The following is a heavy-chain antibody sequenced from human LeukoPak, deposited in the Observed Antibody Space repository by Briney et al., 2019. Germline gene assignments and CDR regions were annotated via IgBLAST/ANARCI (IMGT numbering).Heavy chain of an antibody. CDR1: GGSISSYY. CDR2: IYYSGST. J-gene: IGHJ6*02. V-gene: IGHV4-59*01. Sequence: SETLSLTCTVSGGSISSYYWSRIRQPPGKGLEWIGYIYYSGSTNYNPSLKSRVTISVDTSKNQFSLKLSSVTAADTAVYYCARDARGSYDFWSGYQYYYYGMDVWGQGTTVTVSS. CDR3: ARDARGSYDFWSGYQYYYYGMDV. D-gene: IGHD3-3*01.